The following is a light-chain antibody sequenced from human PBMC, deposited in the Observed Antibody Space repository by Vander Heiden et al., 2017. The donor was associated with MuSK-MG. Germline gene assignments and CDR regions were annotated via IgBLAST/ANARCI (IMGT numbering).Light chain of an antibody. CDR1: NIGSKN. Sequence: SYELTQPLSVSVALGQTARITCGGNNIGSKNVHQYQQKTGQAPVLVIYRDSNRPSGIPERFSGSNSGNTATLTISRAQAGDEADYYCQVWDSRVVFGGGTKLTVL. J-gene: IGLJ2*01. V-gene: IGLV3-9*01. CDR3: QVWDSRVV. CDR2: RDS.